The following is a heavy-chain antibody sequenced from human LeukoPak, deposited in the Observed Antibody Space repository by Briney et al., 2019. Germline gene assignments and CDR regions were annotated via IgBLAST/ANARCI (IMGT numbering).Heavy chain of an antibody. CDR1: GFTFNTYG. CDR3: ARRTCSGGTCYPLDS. CDR2: ITPSGTNT. Sequence: PGGSLRLSCAASGFTFNTYGMHWVRQAPGKALEWVSAITPSGTNTYYADSVKGRFTISRDNSKNTLYLQMTSLRAEDTALYYCARRTCSGGTCYPLDSWGQGALVTASS. D-gene: IGHD2-15*01. V-gene: IGHV3-23*01. J-gene: IGHJ4*02.